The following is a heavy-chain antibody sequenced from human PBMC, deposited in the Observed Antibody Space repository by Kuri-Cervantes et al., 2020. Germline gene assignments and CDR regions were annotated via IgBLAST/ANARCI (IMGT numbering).Heavy chain of an antibody. V-gene: IGHV1-45*02. J-gene: IGHJ5*02. CDR2: ITPFNGNT. CDR1: GYTFTYRY. D-gene: IGHD6-19*01. Sequence: SVKVSCKASGYTFTYRYLHWVRQAPGQALEWMGWITPFNGNTNYAQKFQDRVTITRDRSMSTAYMELSSLRPDDTAVYYCARFAVTGPRWFDPWGQGTLVTVSS. CDR3: ARFAVTGPRWFDP.